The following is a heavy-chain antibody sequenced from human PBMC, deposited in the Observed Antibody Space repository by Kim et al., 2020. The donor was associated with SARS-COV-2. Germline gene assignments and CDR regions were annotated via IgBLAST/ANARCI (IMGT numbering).Heavy chain of an antibody. Sequence: GGSLRLSCAASGFTFSSYSMNWVRQAPGKGLEWVSYISSSSSTIYYADSVKGRFTISRDNAKNSLYLQMNSLRDEDTAVYYCAREPTWGGSGALDVWGQGTTVTVSS. J-gene: IGHJ6*02. CDR1: GFTFSSYS. V-gene: IGHV3-48*02. CDR2: ISSSSSTI. D-gene: IGHD3-10*01. CDR3: AREPTWGGSGALDV.